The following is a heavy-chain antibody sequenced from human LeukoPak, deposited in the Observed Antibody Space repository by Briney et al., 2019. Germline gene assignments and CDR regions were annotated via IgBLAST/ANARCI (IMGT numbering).Heavy chain of an antibody. J-gene: IGHJ4*02. CDR3: AREPTGDY. CDR1: GFTFSSYS. Sequence: PGGSLRLSCAASGFTFSSYSINWVRQAPGKGLEWVSSISSGGTFMYYADSVKGRFTISRDNAKKSVFLQMNSLRAEDSAVYYCAREPTGDYWGQGMLVTCSS. V-gene: IGHV3-21*01. D-gene: IGHD1-1*01. CDR2: ISSGGTFM.